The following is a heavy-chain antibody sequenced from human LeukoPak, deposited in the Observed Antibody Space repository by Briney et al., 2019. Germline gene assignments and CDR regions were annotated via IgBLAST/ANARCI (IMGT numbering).Heavy chain of an antibody. Sequence: SVKVSCKASGGTFSSYAISWVRQAPGQGLEWMGGIIPIFGTANYAQKFQGRVTVTADESTSTAYMELSSLRSEDTAVYYCAALVVKMGDAFDIWGQGTMVTVSS. D-gene: IGHD2-21*01. CDR3: AALVVKMGDAFDI. CDR2: IIPIFGTA. J-gene: IGHJ3*02. V-gene: IGHV1-69*13. CDR1: GGTFSSYA.